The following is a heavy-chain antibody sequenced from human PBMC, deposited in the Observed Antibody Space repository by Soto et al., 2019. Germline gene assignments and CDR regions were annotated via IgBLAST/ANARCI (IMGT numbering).Heavy chain of an antibody. CDR2: IFSNDEK. D-gene: IGHD3-9*01. J-gene: IGHJ6*02. CDR3: ARMPRYFDWLGLGMDV. CDR1: GFSLSNARMG. V-gene: IGHV2-26*01. Sequence: QVTLKESGPVLVKPTETLTLTCTVSGFSLSNARMGVSWIRQPPGKALEWLAHIFSNDEKSYSTSLKSRLTISKDTSKSQVVITMTNMDPVDTATYYCARMPRYFDWLGLGMDVWGQGTTVTVSS.